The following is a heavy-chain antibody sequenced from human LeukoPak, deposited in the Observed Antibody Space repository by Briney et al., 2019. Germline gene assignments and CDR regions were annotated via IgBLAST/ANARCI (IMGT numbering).Heavy chain of an antibody. CDR3: AKEGSARRFAFEN. D-gene: IGHD5-24*01. CDR1: GFNFRNHA. Sequence: GGSLRLSSATSGFNFRNHAMSWFRQAPGKRLVCVSSIDNGVGRYYADSVRGRFTVSRDDSQNTLYLQMNSLCVEDAAVYICAKEGSARRFAFENWGQGTLVTVSS. CDR2: IDNGVGR. V-gene: IGHV3-23*01. J-gene: IGHJ4*02.